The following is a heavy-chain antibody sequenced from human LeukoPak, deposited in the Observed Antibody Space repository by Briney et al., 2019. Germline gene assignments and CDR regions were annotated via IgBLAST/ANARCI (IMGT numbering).Heavy chain of an antibody. J-gene: IGHJ4*02. CDR1: GGSISSGSYY. D-gene: IGHD1-26*01. Sequence: VKPSQTLSLTCTVSGGSISSGSYYWSWIRQPAGKGLEWIGRIYTSGSTNYNPSLKSRVTISVDTSKNQFSLKLSSVTAADTAVYYCARAGIVGATYFDYWGQGTLVTVSS. V-gene: IGHV4-61*02. CDR3: ARAGIVGATYFDY. CDR2: IYTSGST.